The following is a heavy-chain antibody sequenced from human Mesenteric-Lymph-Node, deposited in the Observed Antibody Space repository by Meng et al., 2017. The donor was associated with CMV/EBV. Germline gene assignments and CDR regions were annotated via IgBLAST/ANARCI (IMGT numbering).Heavy chain of an antibody. D-gene: IGHD2-2*01. J-gene: IGHJ4*02. V-gene: IGHV4-30-4*01. CDR1: GGPISSGDYY. CDR3: AREDSYCSSTTCPIDY. CDR2: FSYSATT. Sequence: LSLSCTVSGGPISSGDYYWGWFRQPPGKGLEWFGFFSYSATTHYNPSLKSRVTISVDTSNNQFSLKLTSVTAADTAVYYCAREDSYCSSTTCPIDYWGQGTLVTVSS.